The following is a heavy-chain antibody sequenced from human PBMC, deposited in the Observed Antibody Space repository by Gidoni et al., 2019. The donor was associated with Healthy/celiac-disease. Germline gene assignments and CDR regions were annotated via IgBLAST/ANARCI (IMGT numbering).Heavy chain of an antibody. V-gene: IGHV4-61*01. CDR2: IYYSGST. J-gene: IGHJ3*02. Sequence: QVQLQESGPGLVKPSETLSLTCSVSGGSVSSGSYYWSWIRQPTGKGLEWIGYIYYSGSTNYNPSLKSRVTISVDTSKNQFSLKLTSVTAADTAVYYCAREGAASGWAFDIWGQGTMVTVSS. CDR1: GGSVSSGSYY. D-gene: IGHD3-10*01. CDR3: AREGAASGWAFDI.